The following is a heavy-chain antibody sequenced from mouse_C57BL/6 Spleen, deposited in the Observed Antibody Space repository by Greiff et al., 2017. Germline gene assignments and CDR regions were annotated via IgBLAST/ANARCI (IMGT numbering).Heavy chain of an antibody. CDR2: IRNKANGYTT. CDR3: ARYSTCGYFDY. J-gene: IGHJ2*01. Sequence: EVQRVESGGGLVQPGGSLSLSCAASGFTFTDYYMSWVRQPPGKALEWLGFIRNKANGYTTEYSASVKGRFTISRDISQSILYLQMNALRAEDSATYYCARYSTCGYFDYWGQGTTLTVSS. D-gene: IGHD5-1*01. V-gene: IGHV7-3*01. CDR1: GFTFTDYY.